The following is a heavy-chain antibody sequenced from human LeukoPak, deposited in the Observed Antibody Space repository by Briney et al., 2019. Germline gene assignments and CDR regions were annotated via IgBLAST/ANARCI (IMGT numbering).Heavy chain of an antibody. D-gene: IGHD5-12*01. Sequence: ASVKVSCKASGYTFTGYYMYWVRQAPGRGLEWMGWINPNSGGTNYAQKFQGWVTMTRDTSISTAYMELSRLRSDDTAVYYCARAWATDNWFDPWGQGTLVTVSS. CDR2: INPNSGGT. CDR1: GYTFTGYY. V-gene: IGHV1-2*04. CDR3: ARAWATDNWFDP. J-gene: IGHJ5*02.